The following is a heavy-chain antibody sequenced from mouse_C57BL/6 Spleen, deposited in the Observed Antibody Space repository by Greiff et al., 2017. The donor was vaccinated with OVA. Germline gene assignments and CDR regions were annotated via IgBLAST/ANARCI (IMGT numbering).Heavy chain of an antibody. CDR2: IWWVGDK. J-gene: IGHJ3*01. CDR1: GFSLSTFGMG. CDR3: ARMEDYDFAY. D-gene: IGHD2-4*01. V-gene: IGHV8-8*01. Sequence: QVTLKVSGPGILQPSQTLSLTCSFSGFSLSTFGMGVGWIRQPSGKGLELLAHIWWVGDKYYNPVLKSRPTIFNDTSNNQVFLKNANVATADTATYYCARMEDYDFAYWGQGTLVTVSA.